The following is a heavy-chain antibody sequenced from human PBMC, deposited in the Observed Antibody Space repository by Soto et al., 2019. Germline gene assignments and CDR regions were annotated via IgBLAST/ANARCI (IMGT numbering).Heavy chain of an antibody. CDR2: IIPIFGTA. CDR3: ARVAYSSSWSTNHGMDV. D-gene: IGHD6-13*01. CDR1: GGTFSSYA. V-gene: IGHV1-69*13. Sequence: SVKVSCKASGGTFSSYAISWVRQAPGQGLEWMGGIIPIFGTANYAQKFQGRVTITADESTSTAYMELSSLRSEDTAVYYCARVAYSSSWSTNHGMDVWGQGTTVTASS. J-gene: IGHJ6*02.